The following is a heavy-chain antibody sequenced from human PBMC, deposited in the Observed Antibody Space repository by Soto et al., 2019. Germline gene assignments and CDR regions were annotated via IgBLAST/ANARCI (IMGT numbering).Heavy chain of an antibody. CDR3: ARDRRVAGTRWFDP. D-gene: IGHD6-19*01. J-gene: IGHJ5*02. CDR1: GFTFSSYE. Sequence: EVQLVESGGGLVQPGGSLRLSCAASGFTFSSYEMNWVRQAPGKGLEWVSYISSSGSTIYYADSVKGRFTISRDNAKNSLYPQMNSLRAEDTAVYYCARDRRVAGTRWFDPWGQGTLVTVSS. V-gene: IGHV3-48*03. CDR2: ISSSGSTI.